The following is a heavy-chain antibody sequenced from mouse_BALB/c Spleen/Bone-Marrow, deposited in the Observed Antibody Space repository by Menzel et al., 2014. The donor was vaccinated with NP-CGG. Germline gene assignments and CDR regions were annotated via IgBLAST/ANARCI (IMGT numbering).Heavy chain of an antibody. Sequence: QVQLKQSGAELVKPGASVKLSCKASGYTFXSYYMYWVKQRPGQGLEWIGEINPSNGGTNFNEKFKSKATLTVDKSSSTAYMQLSSLTFEDSAIYYCTRPYYGYVGYAYWGQGTQVTVSA. CDR3: TRPYYGYVGYAY. CDR1: GYTFXSYY. J-gene: IGHJ3*01. D-gene: IGHD1-2*01. CDR2: INPSNGGT. V-gene: IGHV1S81*02.